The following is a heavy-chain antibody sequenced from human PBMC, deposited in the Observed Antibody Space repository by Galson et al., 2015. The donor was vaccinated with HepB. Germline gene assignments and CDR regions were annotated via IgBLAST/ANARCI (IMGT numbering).Heavy chain of an antibody. D-gene: IGHD2-2*01. J-gene: IGHJ6*02. CDR2: VYPENSDT. CDR3: ARRGYSTPSGYYALDA. Sequence: QSGAEVKEAGESLKISCKASGYNFPTYWIGWVRQMPRKGLEWKGIVYPENSDTRYSPSFQGKVSISADKSFTTAYLHWNSLKASDTAIYYCARRGYSTPSGYYALDAWGQGTTVIVSS. CDR1: GYNFPTYW. V-gene: IGHV5-51*01.